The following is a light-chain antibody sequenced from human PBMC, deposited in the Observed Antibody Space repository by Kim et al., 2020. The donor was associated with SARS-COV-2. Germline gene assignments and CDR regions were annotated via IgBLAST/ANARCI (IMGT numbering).Light chain of an antibody. CDR1: SLRSYY. CDR3: NSRDSSGNHLV. Sequence: ALGQTVRITCQGDSLRSYYASWYQQKPGHAPVLVIYGKNNRPSGIPDRFSGSSSGNTASLTITGAQAEDEADYYCNSRDSSGNHLVFGGGTQLTVL. V-gene: IGLV3-19*01. CDR2: GKN. J-gene: IGLJ3*02.